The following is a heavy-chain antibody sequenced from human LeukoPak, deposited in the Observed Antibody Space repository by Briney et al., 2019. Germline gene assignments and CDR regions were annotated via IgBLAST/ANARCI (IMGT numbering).Heavy chain of an antibody. J-gene: IGHJ4*02. CDR1: GFTFSSYW. CDR2: IKQDGSEK. Sequence: GGSLRLSCAVSGFTFSSYWMSWVRQAPGKGLEWVANIKQDGSEKYYVNSVKGRFTISRDNAKNSLYLQMNSLRAEDTAVYYCARRGAMTTVTTPRGPYDYWGQGTLVTVSS. V-gene: IGHV3-7*03. D-gene: IGHD4-17*01. CDR3: ARRGAMTTVTTPRGPYDY.